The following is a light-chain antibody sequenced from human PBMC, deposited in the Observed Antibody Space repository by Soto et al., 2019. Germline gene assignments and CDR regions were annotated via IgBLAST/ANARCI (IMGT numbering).Light chain of an antibody. Sequence: DIQMTQSPSSLSASLGDRVTIACRASQSISRYLIWYQHKPGKAPNLLIYSASSLKPGVPSRFSGSGSETDFTLTISSLQPKDVATYYCQQTYSIPLTFGGGTKVEI. CDR2: SAS. J-gene: IGKJ4*01. CDR1: QSISRY. V-gene: IGKV1-39*01. CDR3: QQTYSIPLT.